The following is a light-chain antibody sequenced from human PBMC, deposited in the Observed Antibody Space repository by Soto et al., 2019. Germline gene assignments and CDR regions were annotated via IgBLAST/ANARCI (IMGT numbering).Light chain of an antibody. V-gene: IGLV2-14*01. CDR1: TGGLCSSNR. J-gene: IGLJ1*01. CDR3: SSYTNINTRACV. Sequence: QSVVTQPASLFGSPRQSITISLTGTTGGLCSSNRVSWYQQHPGKAPKLIIYEVTDRPSGVSNRFSGSKSGNTASLTISGLQAEDEAEYYCSSYTNINTRACVFGTGTKV. CDR2: EVT.